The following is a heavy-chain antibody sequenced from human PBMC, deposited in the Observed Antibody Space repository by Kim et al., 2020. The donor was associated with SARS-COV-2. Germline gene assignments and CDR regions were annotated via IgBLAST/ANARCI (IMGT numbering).Heavy chain of an antibody. CDR2: INHSGST. D-gene: IGHD4-17*01. CDR1: GGSFSGYY. V-gene: IGHV4-34*01. J-gene: IGHJ4*02. Sequence: SETLSLTCAVYGGSFSGYYWSWIRQPPGKGLEWIGEINHSGSTNYNPSLKSRVTISVDTSKNQFSLKLSSVTSADTAVYYCARGPYGDYAFLFLGVERGIDYWGQGTLVTVSS. CDR3: ARGPYGDYAFLFLGVERGIDY.